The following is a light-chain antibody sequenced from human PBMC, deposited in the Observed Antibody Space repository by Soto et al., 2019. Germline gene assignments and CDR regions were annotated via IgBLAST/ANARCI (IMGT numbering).Light chain of an antibody. CDR2: AAS. CDR3: QQLNLFPPFT. J-gene: IGKJ2*01. CDR1: QGIRSS. Sequence: DIQLTQSPSLLSASVGDRVTITCRASQGIRSSLAWYQQRPGRAPKLLIYAASILHSGVPSRFSGSGSGTEFTLTISSLQPEDFATYYCQQLNLFPPFTFGQGTNLEIK. V-gene: IGKV1-9*01.